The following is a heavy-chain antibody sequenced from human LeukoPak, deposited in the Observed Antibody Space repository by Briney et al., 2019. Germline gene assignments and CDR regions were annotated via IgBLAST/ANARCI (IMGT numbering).Heavy chain of an antibody. CDR1: GYTFTGYY. D-gene: IGHD7-27*01. CDR2: INPNSGGT. CDR3: ARAELTGKRKGRFDY. V-gene: IGHV1-2*02. Sequence: ASVKVSCKASGYTFTGYYMHWVRQAPGQGLEWMGWINPNSGGTNYAQKLQGRVTMTTDTSTSTAYMELRSLRSDDTAVYYCARAELTGKRKGRFDYWGQGTLVTVSS. J-gene: IGHJ4*02.